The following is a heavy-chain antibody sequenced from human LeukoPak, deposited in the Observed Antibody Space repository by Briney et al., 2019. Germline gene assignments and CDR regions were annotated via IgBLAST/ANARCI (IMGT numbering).Heavy chain of an antibody. CDR2: IIPIFGTA. V-gene: IGHV1-69*06. Sequence: ASVKVSCKASGGTFSSYAISWVRQAPGQGLEWMGGIIPIFGTANYAQKFRGRVTITADKSTRTAYMELSSLRSEDTAVYYCARRGGDDSSGYYGMYYYYYMDVWGKGTTVTISS. J-gene: IGHJ6*03. CDR1: GGTFSSYA. D-gene: IGHD3-22*01. CDR3: ARRGGDDSSGYYGMYYYYYMDV.